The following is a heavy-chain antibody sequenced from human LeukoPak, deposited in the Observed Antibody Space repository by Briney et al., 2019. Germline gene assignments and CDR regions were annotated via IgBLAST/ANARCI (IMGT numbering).Heavy chain of an antibody. V-gene: IGHV3-30*02. D-gene: IGHD2-15*01. CDR1: GFTFSSYW. CDR2: IRYDGSNK. J-gene: IGHJ6*03. Sequence: GGSLRLSCAASGFTFSSYWMSWVRQAPGKGLEWVAFIRYDGSNKYYADSVKGRFTISRDNSKNTLYLQMNSLRAEDTAVYYCAKRGHRVVAASRNYYYYMDVWGKGTTVTISS. CDR3: AKRGHRVVAASRNYYYYMDV.